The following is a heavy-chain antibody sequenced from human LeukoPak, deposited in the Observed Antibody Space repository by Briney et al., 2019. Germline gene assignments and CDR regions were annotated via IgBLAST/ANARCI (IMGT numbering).Heavy chain of an antibody. D-gene: IGHD3-10*01. CDR2: VSWNSGTI. Sequence: QSGGSLRLSCAASGFIFDDYAMYWVRQAAGKGLEWVSGVSWNSGTIGYADSVKGRFTISRDNAKNSLYLQMNSLRAEDTAVYYCAREDGWFGENGAFDIWGQGTMVTVSP. CDR3: AREDGWFGENGAFDI. V-gene: IGHV3-9*01. CDR1: GFIFDDYA. J-gene: IGHJ3*02.